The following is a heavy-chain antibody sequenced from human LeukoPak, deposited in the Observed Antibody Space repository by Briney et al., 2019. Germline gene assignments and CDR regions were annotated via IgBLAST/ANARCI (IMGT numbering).Heavy chain of an antibody. CDR3: ARDLNYDSAY. D-gene: IGHD3-22*01. V-gene: IGHV3-53*01. Sequence: HPGGSLRLSCAASGFTVSSNYMSWVRQARGKGLEWVSVIYSGGSTYYADSVKGRFTISRDNSKNTVYLQMNSLRAEDTAVYYCARDLNYDSAYWGQGTLVTVSS. J-gene: IGHJ4*02. CDR2: IYSGGST. CDR1: GFTVSSNY.